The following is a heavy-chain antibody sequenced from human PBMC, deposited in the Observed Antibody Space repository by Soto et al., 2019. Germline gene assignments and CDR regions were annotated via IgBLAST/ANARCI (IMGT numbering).Heavy chain of an antibody. V-gene: IGHV3-23*01. D-gene: IGHD3-22*01. Sequence: EVQLLESGGGLVQPGGSLRLSCAASGFTFSNYAMSWVRLAPGKGLEWVSAISGRGGSTYYADSVKGRFTISRDNSKNTLYLQMNSLRAEDTAVYYCAKELKYYYDSSGYYYYWGQGTLVTVSS. J-gene: IGHJ4*02. CDR2: ISGRGGST. CDR3: AKELKYYYDSSGYYYY. CDR1: GFTFSNYA.